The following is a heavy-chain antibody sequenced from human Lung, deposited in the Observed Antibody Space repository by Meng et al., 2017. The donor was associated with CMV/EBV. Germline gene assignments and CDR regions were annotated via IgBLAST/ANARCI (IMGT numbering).Heavy chain of an antibody. D-gene: IGHD2-2*01. V-gene: IGHV1-8*01. CDR3: ARTRIEVEPDGRKIKYYNYGMDV. J-gene: IGHJ6*01. Sequence: SVKVSXKASGYTFTTYDINWVRQATGQGLEWMGWMNPNSGNTGYAQKFQGRVTLTRVTSISTAYMELSSLTSDDTAVYYCARTRIEVEPDGRKIKYYNYGMDVWGQGTTVTVSS. CDR2: MNPNSGNT. CDR1: GYTFTTYD.